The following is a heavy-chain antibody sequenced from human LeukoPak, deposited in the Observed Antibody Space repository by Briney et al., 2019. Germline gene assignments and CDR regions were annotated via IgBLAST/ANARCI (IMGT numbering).Heavy chain of an antibody. CDR2: IVVGSGNA. J-gene: IGHJ4*02. CDR3: AADDLTRAY. CDR1: GFTFTNSA. V-gene: IGHV1-58*02. Sequence: GASVKVSCRASGFTFTNSAIHWVRQARGQRLEWLEWIVVGSGNANYAQKFQDRVIITRDMSTSTAYMEVRSLRSEDTAVYYCAADDLTRAYWGQGTLVTVSS.